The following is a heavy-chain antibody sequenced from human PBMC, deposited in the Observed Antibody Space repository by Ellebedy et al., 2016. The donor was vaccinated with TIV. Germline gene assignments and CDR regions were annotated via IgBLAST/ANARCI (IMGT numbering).Heavy chain of an antibody. J-gene: IGHJ5*01. CDR2: INNDATST. CDR3: ARVDWLVDS. D-gene: IGHD3-9*01. CDR1: GFTFSNYA. Sequence: GESLKISXAVSGFTFSNYAMSWVRETPGKGLVWVSRINNDATSTTYADSVRGRFIISRDNAKNTLYLQMNSLRVDDTAVYYCARVDWLVDSWGQGTLVTVSS. V-gene: IGHV3-74*03.